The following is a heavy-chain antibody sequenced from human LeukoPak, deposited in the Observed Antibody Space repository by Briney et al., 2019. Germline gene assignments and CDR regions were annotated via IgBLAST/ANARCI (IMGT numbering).Heavy chain of an antibody. CDR3: AKAESVDPYYDFWSGYYKGPSALDY. D-gene: IGHD3-3*01. CDR1: GFTFSSYG. Sequence: GGSLRLSCAASGFTFSSYGMPWVRQAPGKGLEWVAVISYDGSNKYYADSVKGRFTISRDNSKNTLYLQMNSLRAEDTAVYYCAKAESVDPYYDFWSGYYKGPSALDYWGQGTLVTVSS. CDR2: ISYDGSNK. V-gene: IGHV3-30*18. J-gene: IGHJ4*02.